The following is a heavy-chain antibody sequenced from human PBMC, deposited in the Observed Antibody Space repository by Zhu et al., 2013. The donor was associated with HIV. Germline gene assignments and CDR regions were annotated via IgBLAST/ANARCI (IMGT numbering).Heavy chain of an antibody. Sequence: QVQLVQSGAEVKKPGASVKVSCKASGYTFSSYDINWVRQAPGHGLEWTGWINPNSGNTGYAQSFQGRVTMTRNTSISTAYMELSSLRSDDTATYYCARGASLGGXYWGQGTLVTVSS. CDR3: ARGASLGGXY. CDR1: GYTFSSYD. J-gene: IGHJ4*02. D-gene: IGHD7-27*01. V-gene: IGHV1-8*02. CDR2: INPNSGNT.